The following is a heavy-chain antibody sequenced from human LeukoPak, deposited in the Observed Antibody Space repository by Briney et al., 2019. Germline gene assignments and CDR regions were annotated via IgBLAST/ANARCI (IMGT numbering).Heavy chain of an antibody. Sequence: PSETLSLTCTVSGGSISSYYYSWIRQPPGKGLEWIGYIYYSGRTNYNPSLKSRVTISVDTSKNQFSLTLSSVTAADTAVYYCARGQKYRNGYTVTELGSGYFDYWGQGTLVTVSS. CDR2: IYYSGRT. CDR1: GGSISSYY. D-gene: IGHD5-18*01. CDR3: ARGQKYRNGYTVTELGSGYFDY. J-gene: IGHJ4*02. V-gene: IGHV4-59*01.